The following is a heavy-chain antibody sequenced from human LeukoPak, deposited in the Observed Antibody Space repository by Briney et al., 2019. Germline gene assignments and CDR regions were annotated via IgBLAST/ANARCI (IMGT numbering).Heavy chain of an antibody. Sequence: GGSLRLSYAASGFTVSSNYMSWVRQAPGKGLEWVSVIYSGGSTYYADSVKGRFTISRDNSKNTLYLQMNSLRAEDTAVYYCAREGIAAAGVIDYWGQGTLVTVSS. CDR2: IYSGGST. CDR1: GFTVSSNY. D-gene: IGHD6-13*01. V-gene: IGHV3-66*02. CDR3: AREGIAAAGVIDY. J-gene: IGHJ4*02.